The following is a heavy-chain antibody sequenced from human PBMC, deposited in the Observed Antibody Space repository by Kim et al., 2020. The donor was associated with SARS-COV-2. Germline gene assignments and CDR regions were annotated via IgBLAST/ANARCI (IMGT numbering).Heavy chain of an antibody. D-gene: IGHD1-1*01. J-gene: IGHJ4*02. Sequence: NSGGTNYARKFQGRVHMPRDTSISTAYMELSRLRSDDTAVYYCARENGDYWGQGTLVTVSS. CDR2: NSGGT. CDR3: ARENGDY. V-gene: IGHV1-2*02.